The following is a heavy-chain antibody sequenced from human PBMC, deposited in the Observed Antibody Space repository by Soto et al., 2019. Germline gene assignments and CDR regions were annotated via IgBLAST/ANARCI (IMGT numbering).Heavy chain of an antibody. J-gene: IGHJ6*02. CDR3: ARGELRHYYYGMDV. CDR2: INHSGST. V-gene: IGHV4-34*01. CDR1: GGSFSGYY. D-gene: IGHD1-7*01. Sequence: SETLSLTCAVYGGSFSGYYWSWIRQPPGKGLEWIGEINHSGSTNYNPSHKSRDTISVDTSKNQFSMKLSSVTAADTAVYYCARGELRHYYYGMDVWGQGTTVTVSS.